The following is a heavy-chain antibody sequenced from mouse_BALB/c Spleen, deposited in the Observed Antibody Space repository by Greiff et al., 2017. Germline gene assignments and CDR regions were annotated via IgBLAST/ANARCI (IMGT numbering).Heavy chain of an antibody. CDR1: GFTFSSYA. Sequence: EVKLVESGGGLVKPGGSLKLSCAASGFTFSSYAMSWVRQTPEKRLEWVATISSGGSYTYYPDSVKGRFTISRDNAKNTLYLQMSSLKSEDTAMYYCTRDSDYYGSDYWGQGTTLTVSS. V-gene: IGHV5-6-4*01. J-gene: IGHJ2*01. CDR2: ISSGGSYT. CDR3: TRDSDYYGSDY. D-gene: IGHD1-1*01.